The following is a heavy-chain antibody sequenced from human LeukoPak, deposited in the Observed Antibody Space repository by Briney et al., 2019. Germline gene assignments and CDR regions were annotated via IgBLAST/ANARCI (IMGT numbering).Heavy chain of an antibody. D-gene: IGHD3-3*01. CDR3: AKESDFWSGSPNWFDP. J-gene: IGHJ5*02. CDR2: ISGSGGST. Sequence: PGGSLRLSCAASGFTFNNCAMSWVRRAPGKGLEWVSAISGSGGSTYYADSVKGRFTISRDNSKNTLYLQMNSLRAEDTAVYYCAKESDFWSGSPNWFDPWGQGTLVTVSS. V-gene: IGHV3-23*01. CDR1: GFTFNNCA.